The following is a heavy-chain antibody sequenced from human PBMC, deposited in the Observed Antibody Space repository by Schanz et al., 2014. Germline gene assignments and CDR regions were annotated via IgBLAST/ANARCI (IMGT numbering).Heavy chain of an antibody. CDR1: GFGFSSYS. Sequence: EVQLVESGGGLVQPGGSLRLSCAASGFGFSSYSMNWVRQAPGKGLEWVSYISGSGASTYYADSVKGRFTISRDNSKNTLYLQMKSLRAEDTAVYYCARVKYCTITRCYRTETEGIYYMDVWGKGTTVTVSS. CDR3: ARVKYCTITRCYRTETEGIYYMDV. CDR2: ISGSGAST. J-gene: IGHJ6*03. V-gene: IGHV3-23*04. D-gene: IGHD2-2*01.